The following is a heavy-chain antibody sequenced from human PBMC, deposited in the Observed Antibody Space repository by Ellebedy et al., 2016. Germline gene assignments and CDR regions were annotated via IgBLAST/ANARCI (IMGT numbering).Heavy chain of an antibody. CDR2: IIPIFGTA. D-gene: IGHD3-10*01. V-gene: IGHV1-69*13. CDR3: ARAPLIIAGSGSLSHMDV. CDR1: GGTFSSYA. J-gene: IGHJ3*01. Sequence: ASVKVSCKASGGTFSSYAISWVRQAPGQGLEWMGGIIPIFGTANYAQKFQGRVTITADESTSTAYMELSSLRSEDTAVYYCARAPLIIAGSGSLSHMDVWGQGTMVTVSS.